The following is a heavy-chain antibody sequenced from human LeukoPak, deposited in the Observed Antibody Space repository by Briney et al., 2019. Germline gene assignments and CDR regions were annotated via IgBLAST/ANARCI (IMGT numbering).Heavy chain of an antibody. CDR1: GGTFSSYA. CDR2: IIPIFGTA. J-gene: IGHJ5*02. CDR3: ARAPIQTSAFNWFDP. V-gene: IGHV1-69*13. Sequence: ASVKVSCKAPGGTFSSYAISWVRQAPGQGLEWMGGIIPIFGTANYAQKFQGRVTITADESTSTAYMELSSLRSEDTAVYYCARAPIQTSAFNWFDPWGQGTLVTVSS.